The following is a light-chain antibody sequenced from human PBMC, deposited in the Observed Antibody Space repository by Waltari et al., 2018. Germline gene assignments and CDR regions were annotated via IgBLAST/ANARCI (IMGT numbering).Light chain of an antibody. J-gene: IGLJ1*01. CDR1: RSDVGGYHS. V-gene: IGLV2-8*01. CDR3: SSYAGSNNYV. CDR2: EVS. Sequence: QSALTQPPSASGSPGQSVPLSCTGTRSDVGGYHSVSWYQQQPGNAPKLMIYEVSKRPSGVPDRFSGSKSGNTASLTVSGLQAEDEADYYCSSYAGSNNYVFGTGTKVTVL.